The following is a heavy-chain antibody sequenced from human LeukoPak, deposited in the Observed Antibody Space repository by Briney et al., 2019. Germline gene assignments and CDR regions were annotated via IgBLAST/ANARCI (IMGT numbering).Heavy chain of an antibody. CDR1: GGSFSGYY. Sequence: SETLSLTCAVYGGSFSGYYWSWIRQPPGKGLEWIGEINHSGSTNYNPSLKSRVTISVDTSKNQFSLKLSSVTAADTAVYYCARAWGVEHYYYYGMDVWGQGTTVTVSS. CDR2: INHSGST. V-gene: IGHV4-34*01. CDR3: ARAWGVEHYYYYGMDV. J-gene: IGHJ6*02. D-gene: IGHD3-16*01.